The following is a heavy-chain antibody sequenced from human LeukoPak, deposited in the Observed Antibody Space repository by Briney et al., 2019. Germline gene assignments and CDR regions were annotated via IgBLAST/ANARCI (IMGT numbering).Heavy chain of an antibody. V-gene: IGHV4-39*07. CDR2: IYHSGST. CDR3: ASSDSSGYPFDY. J-gene: IGHJ4*02. CDR1: GGSISSSSYY. Sequence: SETLSLTCTVSGGSISSSSYYWSWVRQPPGKGLEWIGEIYHSGSTNYNPSLKSRVTISVDKSKNQFSLKLSSVTAADTAVYYCASSDSSGYPFDYWGQGTLVTVSS. D-gene: IGHD3-22*01.